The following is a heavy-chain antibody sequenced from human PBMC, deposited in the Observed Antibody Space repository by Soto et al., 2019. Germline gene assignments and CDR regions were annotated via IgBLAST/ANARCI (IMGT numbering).Heavy chain of an antibody. Sequence: ESGGGVVQSGRSLRLSCAASGFTFSSYGMHWVRQAPGKGLEWVAVIWYDGSNKYYADSVKGRFTISRDNSKNTLYLQMNRLRAQDTAVYFCARDPPSQGRIQLWYDYWGQGTLVTVSS. J-gene: IGHJ4*02. CDR2: IWYDGSNK. CDR3: ARDPPSQGRIQLWYDY. V-gene: IGHV3-33*01. CDR1: GFTFSSYG. D-gene: IGHD5-18*01.